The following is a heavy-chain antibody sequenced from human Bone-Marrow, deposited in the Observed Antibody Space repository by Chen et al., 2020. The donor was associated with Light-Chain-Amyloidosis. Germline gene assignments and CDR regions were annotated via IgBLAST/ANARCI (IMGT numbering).Heavy chain of an antibody. D-gene: IGHD3-22*01. Sequence: EVQLLESGGDLVQPGGSLRLSCAGSGFTFSNYAMSWVRQAPGQGLQWVSVISGSGGDTYYADSVKGRFTISRDNSKKTLYLQMNNLRAEDTAEYYCAKGYYDGRESTTGRLLDYWGQGTLVTVSA. CDR3: AKGYYDGRESTTGRLLDY. J-gene: IGHJ4*02. CDR2: ISGSGGDT. V-gene: IGHV3-23*01. CDR1: GFTFSNYA.